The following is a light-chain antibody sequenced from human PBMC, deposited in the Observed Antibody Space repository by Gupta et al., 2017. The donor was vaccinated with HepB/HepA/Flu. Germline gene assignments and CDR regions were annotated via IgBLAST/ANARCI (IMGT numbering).Light chain of an antibody. CDR3: QLRSTWPPLT. Sequence: EIVLTQSPATLSFSPGETATLSCRASQSVSSYLAWYQQKPGQAPRLLIYDASNRATGIPARFSGSGCGTDFTLTISSREQEEFAVYYCQLRSTWPPLTFGGGTKVEIK. CDR2: DAS. CDR1: QSVSSY. V-gene: IGKV3-11*01. J-gene: IGKJ4*01.